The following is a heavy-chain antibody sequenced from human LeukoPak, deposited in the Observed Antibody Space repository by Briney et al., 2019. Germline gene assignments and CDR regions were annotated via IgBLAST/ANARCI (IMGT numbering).Heavy chain of an antibody. D-gene: IGHD6-19*01. J-gene: IGHJ4*02. CDR1: GGSFSGYY. CDR2: INHSGST. Sequence: SETLSLTCAVYGGSFSGYYFTWIRQPPGKGLEWIGEINHSGSTNYSPSLKSRVTISIDTTKNHFSLKLRSVTAADTAVYYCATLRGSDWYFGYWGQGTLVTVSS. V-gene: IGHV4-34*01. CDR3: ATLRGSDWYFGY.